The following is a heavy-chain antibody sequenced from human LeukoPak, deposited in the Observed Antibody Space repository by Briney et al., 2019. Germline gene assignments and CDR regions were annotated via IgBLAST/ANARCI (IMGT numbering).Heavy chain of an antibody. V-gene: IGHV4-59*08. Sequence: SETLSLTCTVSGGSMSSYYWSWIRQPPGKGLEWIGYIFYSGNANYNPSLKSRVTISVDTSKSQFSLRLSSVTAADTAVYYCARRGRYGAGPLYYYYGMDVWGQGTTVTVSS. J-gene: IGHJ6*02. CDR1: GGSMSSYY. CDR2: IFYSGNA. D-gene: IGHD3-10*01. CDR3: ARRGRYGAGPLYYYYGMDV.